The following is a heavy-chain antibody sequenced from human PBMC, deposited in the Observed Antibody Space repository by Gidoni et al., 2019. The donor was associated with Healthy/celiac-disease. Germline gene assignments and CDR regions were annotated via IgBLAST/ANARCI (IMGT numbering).Heavy chain of an antibody. CDR3: ARSRYAAAGTGDSTNWFDP. CDR1: GGSVSSGSYY. CDR2: IYYSGST. Sequence: QVQLQESGPGLVKPSETLSLTCTVSGGSVSSGSYYWSWIRQPPGKGLEWIGYIYYSGSTNYNPSLKSRVTISVDTSKNQFSLKLSSVTAADTAVYYCARSRYAAAGTGDSTNWFDPWGQGTLVTVSS. J-gene: IGHJ5*02. V-gene: IGHV4-61*01. D-gene: IGHD6-13*01.